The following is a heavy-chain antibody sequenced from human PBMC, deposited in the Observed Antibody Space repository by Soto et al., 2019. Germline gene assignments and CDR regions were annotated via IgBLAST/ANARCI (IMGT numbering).Heavy chain of an antibody. D-gene: IGHD4-17*01. J-gene: IGHJ4*02. CDR2: IYYSGST. CDR3: ARARTVTSFLFDY. CDR1: GGSISSGGYY. V-gene: IGHV4-31*03. Sequence: PSETLSLTCTVSGGSISSGGYYWSWIRQHPGKGLEWIGYIYYSGSTYYNPSLKSRVTISVDTSKNQFSLKLSSVTAADTAVYYCARARTVTSFLFDYWGQGTLVTVSS.